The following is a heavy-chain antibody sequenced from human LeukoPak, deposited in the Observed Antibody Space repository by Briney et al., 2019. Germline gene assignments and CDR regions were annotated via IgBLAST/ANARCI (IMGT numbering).Heavy chain of an antibody. D-gene: IGHD2-15*01. J-gene: IGHJ3*02. CDR1: GGSISSSSYY. CDR3: ASYCSGGSCDKPDAFDI. CDR2: IYYSGST. V-gene: IGHV4-39*01. Sequence: SETLSLTCTVSGGSISSSSYYWGWLRQPPGKGLEWIGSIYYSGSTYYNPSLKSRVTISVDTSKNQFSLKLSSVTAADTAVYYCASYCSGGSCDKPDAFDIWGQGTMVTVSS.